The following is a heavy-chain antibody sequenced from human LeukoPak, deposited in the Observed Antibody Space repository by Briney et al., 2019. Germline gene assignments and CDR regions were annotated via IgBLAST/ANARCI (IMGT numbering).Heavy chain of an antibody. CDR1: GYTFTNYA. CDR3: ARDGDIITGTTGGDY. CDR2: INTDNGNT. V-gene: IGHV1-3*04. J-gene: IGHJ4*02. D-gene: IGHD1-7*01. Sequence: ASVKVSCKASGYTFTNYAMHWVRQAPGQGLEWMGWINTDNGNTKYSQKLQGRVTMTTDTSTSTAYMELRSLRSDDTAVYYCARDGDIITGTTGGDYWGQGTLVTVSS.